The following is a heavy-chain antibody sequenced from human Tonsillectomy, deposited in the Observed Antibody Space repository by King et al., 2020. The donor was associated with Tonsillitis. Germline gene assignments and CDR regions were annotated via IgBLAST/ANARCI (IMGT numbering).Heavy chain of an antibody. J-gene: IGHJ6*02. D-gene: IGHD2-8*01. CDR3: AREFRPYLWCGRLLPPTYYGMDG. V-gene: IGHV3-33*05. CDR2: ISYDGSNK. CDR1: GFTFSPYG. Sequence: VQLVESGGGVVQPGRSLRLSCAASGFTFSPYGMHWVRQAPGKGLEWVALISYDGSNKYYADSVKGRFTISRDNSKNTLYLLMNSLKADDTAVYYCAREFRPYLWCGRLLPPTYYGMDGWGQGTTVTVSS.